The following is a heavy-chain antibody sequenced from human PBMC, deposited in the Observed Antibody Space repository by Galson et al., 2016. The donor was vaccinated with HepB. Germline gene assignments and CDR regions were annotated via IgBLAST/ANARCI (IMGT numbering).Heavy chain of an antibody. D-gene: IGHD3-10*01. CDR1: GLTLSTNW. CDR2: IKQDVSEK. J-gene: IGHJ4*02. Sequence: SLRLSCAASGLTLSTNWMSWVRQAPGKGLEWVANIKQDVSEKYYADSVRGRFTITRDNAKDSGYLQLNSLRDEDTAVYYCARDIGGHYYGSGRLDWGQGTLVTVSS. CDR3: ARDIGGHYYGSGRLD. V-gene: IGHV3-7*04.